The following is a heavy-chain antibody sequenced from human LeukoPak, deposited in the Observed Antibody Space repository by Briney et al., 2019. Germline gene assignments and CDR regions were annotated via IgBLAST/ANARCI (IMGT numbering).Heavy chain of an antibody. CDR1: GGSMRTYN. CDR3: ARNWNILGDVNWFDP. V-gene: IGHV4-59*01. CDR2: VYYGGST. D-gene: IGHD1-1*01. J-gene: IGHJ5*02. Sequence: SETLSLTCTVSGGSMRTYNYNWIRQSPGKGLEWIGNVYYGGSTKYNPSLKSRATISIDTSKSQSSLKLSSVTAADTAMYCARNWNILGDVNWFDPWGQGTLVTVSS.